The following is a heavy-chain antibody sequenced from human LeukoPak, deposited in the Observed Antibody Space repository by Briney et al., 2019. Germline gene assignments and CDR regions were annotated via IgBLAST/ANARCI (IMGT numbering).Heavy chain of an antibody. V-gene: IGHV4-39*01. Sequence: SETLSLTRTVSGGSISSSSYYWGWIRQPPGNGLAWIGSIYYSGSTYYNPSRKSRVTISVDTSKNQFSLKLSSVTAADTAVYYCARQGAPGEWELPHFDYWGQGTLVTVSS. D-gene: IGHD1-26*01. CDR1: GGSISSSSYY. J-gene: IGHJ4*02. CDR2: IYYSGST. CDR3: ARQGAPGEWELPHFDY.